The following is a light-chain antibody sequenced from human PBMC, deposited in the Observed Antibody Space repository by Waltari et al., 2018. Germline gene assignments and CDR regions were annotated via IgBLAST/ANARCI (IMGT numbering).Light chain of an antibody. CDR3: QQYYNAPLT. CDR2: WAS. J-gene: IGKJ4*01. Sequence: DIVMTQSPDSLALSLGERATINCKSSQSVLHSSNNKNDLAWYQQKPGTPPNQLIYWASTRESGVPDRFRGSGSGTDFTLTISSLQAEDVAVYYCQQYYNAPLTFGGGTKVEIK. V-gene: IGKV4-1*01. CDR1: QSVLHSSNNKND.